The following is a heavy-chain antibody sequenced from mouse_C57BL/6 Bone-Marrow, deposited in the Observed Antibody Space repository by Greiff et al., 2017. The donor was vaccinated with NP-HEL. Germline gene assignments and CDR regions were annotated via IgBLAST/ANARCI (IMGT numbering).Heavy chain of an antibody. CDR1: GFTFSSYA. V-gene: IGHV5-4*01. CDR2: ISDGGSYT. Sequence: EVKLMESGGGLVKPGGSLKLSCAASGFTFSSYAMSWVRQTPEKRLEWVATISDGGSYTYYPDNVKGRFTISRDNAKNNLYLQMSHLTSEDTALYYCARDRPYYYAMDYWGQGTSVTVSS. J-gene: IGHJ4*01. CDR3: ARDRPYYYAMDY.